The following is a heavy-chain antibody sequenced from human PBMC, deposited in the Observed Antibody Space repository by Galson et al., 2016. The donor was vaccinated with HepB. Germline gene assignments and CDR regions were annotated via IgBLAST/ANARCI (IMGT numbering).Heavy chain of an antibody. J-gene: IGHJ4*02. CDR2: TNPKSGTT. D-gene: IGHD5-24*01. V-gene: IGHV1-2*02. Sequence: SVKVSCKASGYTFTANYIHWVRQAPGQGLAWMGWTNPKSGTTKYAQKFQGRVTMTRDSSLSTAYMELSSLRSDDTAVYYCAMLIAYNLKGFDHWGQGTLVTVSS. CDR1: GYTFTANY. CDR3: AMLIAYNLKGFDH.